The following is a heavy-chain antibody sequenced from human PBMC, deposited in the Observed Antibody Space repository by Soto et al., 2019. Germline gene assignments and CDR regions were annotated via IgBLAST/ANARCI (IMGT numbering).Heavy chain of an antibody. Sequence: PGESLKISCKGSGYSFTSYWIGWVRQMPGKGLEWMGIIYPGDSDTRYSPSFQGQVTISADKSISTAYLQWSSLKASDTAMYYCARHMAEAGKGGYYYYYGMDVWGQGTTVTVSS. J-gene: IGHJ6*02. CDR1: GYSFTSYW. V-gene: IGHV5-51*01. D-gene: IGHD6-19*01. CDR2: IYPGDSDT. CDR3: ARHMAEAGKGGYYYYYGMDV.